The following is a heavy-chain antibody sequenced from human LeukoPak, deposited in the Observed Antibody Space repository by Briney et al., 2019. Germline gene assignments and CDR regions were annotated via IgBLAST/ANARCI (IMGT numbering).Heavy chain of an antibody. J-gene: IGHJ4*02. V-gene: IGHV1-2*02. Sequence: GASVKVSCKASGYTFTDYYIHWVRQAPGQGLEWMGWLNPNSGDTNYTQKFQGRLTMTRDTSISTAYMELNRLRSDDTAVYYCARASLWFGELRVFDYWGQGTLATVSS. D-gene: IGHD3-10*01. CDR2: LNPNSGDT. CDR1: GYTFTDYY. CDR3: ARASLWFGELRVFDY.